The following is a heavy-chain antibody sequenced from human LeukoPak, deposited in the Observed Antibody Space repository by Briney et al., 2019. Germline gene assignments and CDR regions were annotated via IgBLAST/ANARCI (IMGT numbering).Heavy chain of an antibody. Sequence: PSETLSLTCTVSGGSITSGSFYWAWIRRSAGKGLEWIGRIYSSGITNYNPSLKSRLTMSIDTSKSQFFLNLSSLTAADTAVYYCARGITGRGRFDPWGQGTLVTVSS. CDR2: IYSSGIT. CDR1: GGSITSGSFY. V-gene: IGHV4-61*02. CDR3: ARGITGRGRFDP. J-gene: IGHJ5*02. D-gene: IGHD3-10*01.